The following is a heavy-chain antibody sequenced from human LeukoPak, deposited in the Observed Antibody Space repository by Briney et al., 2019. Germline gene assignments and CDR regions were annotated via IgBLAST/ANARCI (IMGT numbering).Heavy chain of an antibody. J-gene: IGHJ4*02. CDR3: AKSWSPDRLSPLV. CDR2: ISGSGGSR. D-gene: IGHD3-9*01. V-gene: IGHV3-23*01. CDR1: GFIFSSYA. Sequence: PGGSLRLSCAASGFIFSSYAMSWVRQAPGKGLEWVSLISGSGGSRYFADSLKGRFTISRDNSKNTLYLQMNSLRAEDTAVYYCAKSWSPDRLSPLVWGQGTLVTVSS.